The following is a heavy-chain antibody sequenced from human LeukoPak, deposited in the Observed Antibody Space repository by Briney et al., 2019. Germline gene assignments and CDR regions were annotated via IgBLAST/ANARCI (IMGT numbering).Heavy chain of an antibody. CDR1: GGSLSSYY. Sequence: PSETLSLTRPLSGGSLSSYYWSWLRQPPGTGLEWIGDSHYSGNTNYNPSLKSRVTISVDMSKNQFSLTLRSVAAADTAVYYCARSASSNSRSAFDIWGQGTMVTVSS. D-gene: IGHD6-6*01. J-gene: IGHJ3*02. CDR3: ARSASSNSRSAFDI. CDR2: SHYSGNT. V-gene: IGHV4-59*01.